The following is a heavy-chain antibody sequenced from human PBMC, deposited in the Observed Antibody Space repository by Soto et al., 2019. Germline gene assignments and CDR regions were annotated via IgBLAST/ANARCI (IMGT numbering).Heavy chain of an antibody. CDR2: IYPGDSDT. CDR1: GYSFTSYW. Sequence: PWESLKISCTGSGYSFTSYWIGWVRQMPGKGLEWMGIIYPGDSDTRYSPSFQGQVTISADKSITTTYLQWSSLKASDTAIYYCAASIFYYGMDVWGQGTTVTVSS. J-gene: IGHJ6*02. CDR3: AASIFYYGMDV. V-gene: IGHV5-51*01.